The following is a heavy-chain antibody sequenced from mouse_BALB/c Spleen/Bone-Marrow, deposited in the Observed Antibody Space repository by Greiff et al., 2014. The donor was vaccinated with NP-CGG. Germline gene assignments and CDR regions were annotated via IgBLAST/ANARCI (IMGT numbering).Heavy chain of an antibody. Sequence: EVQGVESGGGLVQPGGSRKLSCAASGFTFSSFGMHWVRQAPEKGLEWVAYISSGSSTIYYADTVKGRFTISRDNPKNTLFLQMTSLRSEDTAMYYCARLTFPTATYYYAMDYWGQGTSVTVSS. CDR1: GFTFSSFG. CDR2: ISSGSSTI. J-gene: IGHJ4*01. V-gene: IGHV5-17*02. CDR3: ARLTFPTATYYYAMDY. D-gene: IGHD1-2*01.